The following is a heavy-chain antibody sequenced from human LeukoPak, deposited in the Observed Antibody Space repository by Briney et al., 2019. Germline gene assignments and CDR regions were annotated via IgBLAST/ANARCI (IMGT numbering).Heavy chain of an antibody. CDR2: ITSSSSYI. CDR3: ARVTWLSAAGTEGNFDY. D-gene: IGHD6-13*01. V-gene: IGHV3-21*01. CDR1: GFTFSSYT. Sequence: GGSLRLSCAASGFTFSSYTMNWVRQAPGKGLEWVSSITSSSSYIYYADSVKGRFTISRDNAKNSLYLQMDSLRAEDTAVYYCARVTWLSAAGTEGNFDYWGQGTLVTVSS. J-gene: IGHJ4*02.